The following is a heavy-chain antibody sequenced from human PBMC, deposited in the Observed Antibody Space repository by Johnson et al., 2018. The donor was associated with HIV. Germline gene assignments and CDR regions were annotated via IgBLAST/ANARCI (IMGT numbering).Heavy chain of an antibody. CDR1: GFSFSDYY. V-gene: IGHV3-11*04. J-gene: IGHJ3*02. CDR2: ISSSGSTI. CDR3: ARDWAWGAVATKYAFDI. D-gene: IGHD5-12*01. Sequence: QVQLVESGGGLVQPGGSLRLSCAASGFSFSDYYMSWIRQAPGKGLELVSYISSSGSTIYYVASAKGRSTTSRDNAKNPLYRQMTRRRAEDTAVYYCARDWAWGAVATKYAFDIWGQGTLVIVSS.